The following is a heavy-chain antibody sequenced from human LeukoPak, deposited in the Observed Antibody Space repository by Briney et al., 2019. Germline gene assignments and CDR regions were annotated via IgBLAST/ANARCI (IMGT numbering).Heavy chain of an antibody. Sequence: ASVKVSCKASGYTFTSYGISWVRQAPGQGLEWMGWISAYNGNTNYAQKLQGRVTMTTDTSTSTAYMELRSLRSDDTAVYYCASTSYYYDSSGYYDWGQGTLVTVSS. V-gene: IGHV1-18*01. D-gene: IGHD3-22*01. CDR3: ASTSYYYDSSGYYD. CDR2: ISAYNGNT. CDR1: GYTFTSYG. J-gene: IGHJ1*01.